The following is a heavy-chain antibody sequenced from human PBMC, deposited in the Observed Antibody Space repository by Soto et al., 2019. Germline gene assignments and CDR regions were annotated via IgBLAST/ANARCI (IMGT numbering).Heavy chain of an antibody. CDR2: ISAYNGNR. V-gene: IGHV1-18*01. J-gene: IGHJ4*02. D-gene: IGHD3-10*01. CDR1: GYIFSTFG. CDR3: ARDLDLAYLGSGSQMSH. Sequence: QVHLVQSGAEVKRPGASVKVACRASGYIFSTFGISWVRQAPGQGLEWIGWISAYNGNRDYAQKFQGRVTMTADTSTNTAYMVLRSMRSDDTAMYYCARDLDLAYLGSGSQMSHWGQGNLVTVS.